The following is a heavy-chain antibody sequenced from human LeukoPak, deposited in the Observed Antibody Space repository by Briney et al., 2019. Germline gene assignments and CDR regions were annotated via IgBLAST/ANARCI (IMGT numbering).Heavy chain of an antibody. J-gene: IGHJ4*02. CDR1: GFTFSYYA. Sequence: GGSLRLSCAASGFTFSYYAMHWVRQAPGKGLEWVAFISDDGGSKYYADSVKGRFTVSRDNSKNTLYLQMNSLRAEDTAVYYCARDREGAMVAAGFDYWGQGTLVTVSS. CDR2: ISDDGGSK. D-gene: IGHD2-15*01. CDR3: ARDREGAMVAAGFDY. V-gene: IGHV3-30-3*01.